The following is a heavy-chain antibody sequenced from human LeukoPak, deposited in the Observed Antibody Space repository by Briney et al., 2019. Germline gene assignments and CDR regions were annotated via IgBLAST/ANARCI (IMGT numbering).Heavy chain of an antibody. J-gene: IGHJ4*02. CDR3: AKQLGYCSDGSCYFPY. V-gene: IGHV3-23*01. CDR1: GFTFSSSA. D-gene: IGHD2-15*01. CDR2: ISNNGGYT. Sequence: GGSLRLSCAASGFTFSSSAMSWVRQAPGKGLEWVSAISNNGGYTYYADSVQGRFTISRDNSKSTLRLQMNSLRAEDTAVYYCAKQLGYCSDGSCYFPYWGQGTLVTVSS.